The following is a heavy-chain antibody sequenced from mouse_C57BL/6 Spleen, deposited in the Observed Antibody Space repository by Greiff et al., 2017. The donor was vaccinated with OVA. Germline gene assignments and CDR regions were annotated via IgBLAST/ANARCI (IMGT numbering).Heavy chain of an antibody. J-gene: IGHJ2*01. CDR3: ARLTTVVATYGDYFDY. V-gene: IGHV8-8*01. CDR1: GFSLSTFGMG. D-gene: IGHD1-1*01. CDR2: IWWDDDK. Sequence: QVTLKVSGPGILQPSQTLSLTCSFSGFSLSTFGMGVGWIRQPSGKGLEWLAHIWWDDDKYYNPALKSRLTISKDTSKNQVFLKIANVDTADTATYYCARLTTVVATYGDYFDYWGQGTTLTVSS.